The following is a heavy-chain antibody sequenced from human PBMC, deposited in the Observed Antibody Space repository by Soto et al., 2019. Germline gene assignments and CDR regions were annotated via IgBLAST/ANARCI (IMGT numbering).Heavy chain of an antibody. J-gene: IGHJ6*02. Sequence: GGSLRLSCAASGFTFSSYWMSWVRQAPGKGLEWVAGITVGGAGTFFADSVKGRFTISRDNSKNTLFLQMNSLRAEDTAVYYCAKESRSSGWYGMDVWGQGTTVTVSS. V-gene: IGHV3-23*01. CDR3: AKESRSSGWYGMDV. CDR2: ITVGGAGT. CDR1: GFTFSSYW. D-gene: IGHD6-19*01.